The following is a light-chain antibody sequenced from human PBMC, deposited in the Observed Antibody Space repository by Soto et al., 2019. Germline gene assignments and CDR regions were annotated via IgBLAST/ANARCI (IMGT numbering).Light chain of an antibody. CDR2: EGD. CDR1: SSDVGSSKL. V-gene: IGLV2-23*01. J-gene: IGLJ1*01. CDR3: CSFARSSTLYV. Sequence: QSALTQPASVSGSPGQWITISCSGTSSDVGSSKLVSWYQQHPGKAPKLIIFEGDRRPSGVSGRFSGSKSGNTASLTISGLQAEDEADYYCCSFARSSTLYVFGPGTKVTVL.